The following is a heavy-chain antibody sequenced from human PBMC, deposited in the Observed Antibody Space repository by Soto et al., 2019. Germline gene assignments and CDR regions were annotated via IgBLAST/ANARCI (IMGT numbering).Heavy chain of an antibody. CDR1: GGSISSGGYS. Sequence: PSETLSLTCAVSGGSISSGGYSWSWIRQPPGKGLEWIGYIYHSGSTYYNPSLKGRATISVDKSKNHFSLNLTSVTAADTAVYYCARDQLEGNWFDPWGQGTLVTVSS. V-gene: IGHV4-30-2*01. D-gene: IGHD1-1*01. J-gene: IGHJ5*02. CDR3: ARDQLEGNWFDP. CDR2: IYHSGST.